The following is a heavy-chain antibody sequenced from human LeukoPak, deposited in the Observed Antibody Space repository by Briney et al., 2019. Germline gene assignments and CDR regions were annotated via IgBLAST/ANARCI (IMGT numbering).Heavy chain of an antibody. Sequence: SETLSLTCAVSGGSISSGGYSWSWIRQPPGKGLEWIGYISHSGSTYYNPSLKSRVTISVDTSKNQFSLKLSSVTAADTAVYYCARGRGYSYGPKGFDPWGQGTLVTVSS. D-gene: IGHD5-18*01. V-gene: IGHV4-30-2*01. CDR3: ARGRGYSYGPKGFDP. J-gene: IGHJ5*02. CDR2: ISHSGST. CDR1: GGSISSGGYS.